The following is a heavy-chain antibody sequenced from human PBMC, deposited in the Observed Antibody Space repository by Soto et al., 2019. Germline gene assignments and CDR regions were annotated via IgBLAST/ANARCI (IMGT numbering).Heavy chain of an antibody. CDR1: GDSISSGVYY. V-gene: IGHV4-30-4*01. CDR2: ISYSGSA. J-gene: IGHJ5*02. CDR3: ARTTYYFDSSGYATGWFDP. D-gene: IGHD3-22*01. Sequence: QVQLQESGPGLVKPSQTLSLTCTVSGDSISSGVYYWSWIRQPPGKGLEWIGYISYSGSAYYNPSLKSRVTISVDTSKNQFSLRLSSVTAADKAMYCCARTTYYFDSSGYATGWFDPWGQGTLVTVSS.